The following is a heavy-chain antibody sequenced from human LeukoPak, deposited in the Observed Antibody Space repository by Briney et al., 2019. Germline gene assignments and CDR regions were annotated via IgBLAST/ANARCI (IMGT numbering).Heavy chain of an antibody. D-gene: IGHD4-23*01. V-gene: IGHV4-59*01. CDR1: NGPLTTFQ. J-gene: IGHJ4*02. CDR2: IQYSGSA. Sequence: PPQTLSPTCTVSNGPLTTFQRGWVRHPPGKGRGWIGTIQYSGSANYNPSLKSRVIISVDTSNNQFSLKLSPVTAADTALYYCARVGVDDSGNILKYFFDYWGQGTLVTVSS. CDR3: ARVGVDDSGNILKYFFDY.